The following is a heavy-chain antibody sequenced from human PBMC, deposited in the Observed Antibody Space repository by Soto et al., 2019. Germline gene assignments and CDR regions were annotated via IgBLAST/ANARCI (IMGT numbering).Heavy chain of an antibody. J-gene: IGHJ4*02. D-gene: IGHD3-10*01. CDR2: INHSGST. CDR1: GGSISSGGHY. Sequence: SETLSLTCAVSGGSISSGGHYWSWIRQPPGKGLEWIGEINHSGSTNYNPSLKSRVTISVDTSKNQFSLKLSSVTAADMAVYYCARVVGSSGDYFDYWGQGMLVTVSS. V-gene: IGHV4-34*01. CDR3: ARVVGSSGDYFDY.